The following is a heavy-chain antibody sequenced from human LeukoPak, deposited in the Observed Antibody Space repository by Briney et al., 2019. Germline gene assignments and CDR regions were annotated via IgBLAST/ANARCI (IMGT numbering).Heavy chain of an antibody. CDR1: RFTFSNAW. CDR2: IKSKTDGGTT. D-gene: IGHD1-26*01. J-gene: IGHJ4*02. V-gene: IGHV3-15*01. CDR3: TTAPGLVGTKGEGFDY. Sequence: GGSLRLSCAASRFTFSNAWMSWVRQAPGKGLEWPGCIKSKTDGGTTDYAAPVKGRFTISRDDSKNTLYLQMNSLKTEDTAVYYCTTAPGLVGTKGEGFDYWGQGTLVTVSS.